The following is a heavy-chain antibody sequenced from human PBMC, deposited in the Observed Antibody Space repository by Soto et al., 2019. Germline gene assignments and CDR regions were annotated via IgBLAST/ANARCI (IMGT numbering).Heavy chain of an antibody. CDR1: GFTFSTYA. V-gene: IGHV3-23*01. Sequence: EVQLLQSGGGLVQPGGSLRLSCAASGFTFSTYAMSWVRQAPGKGLEWVSAIRGRGGDTYYADSLKGRFTISRDNSENTLYLLMNTMKVDDTAGYYCAKDKEEWDLLGGYYFDYWVQGTLVTVS. D-gene: IGHD1-26*01. CDR3: AKDKEEWDLLGGYYFDY. J-gene: IGHJ4*02. CDR2: IRGRGGDT.